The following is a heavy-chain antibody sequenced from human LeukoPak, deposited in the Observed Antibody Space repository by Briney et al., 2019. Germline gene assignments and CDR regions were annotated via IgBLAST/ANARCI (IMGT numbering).Heavy chain of an antibody. V-gene: IGHV3-23*01. CDR3: ARGGVYIGSFLDY. J-gene: IGHJ4*02. CDR2: ITGSGGST. CDR1: GFTFTSYA. D-gene: IGHD1-26*01. Sequence: GGSLRLSCAASGFTFTSYAMSWVRQAPGKGLEWVSAITGSGGSTYYADSVKGRFTISRDNSKNTLYLQINSLTVDDAALYYCARGGVYIGSFLDYWGQGTLVTVSS.